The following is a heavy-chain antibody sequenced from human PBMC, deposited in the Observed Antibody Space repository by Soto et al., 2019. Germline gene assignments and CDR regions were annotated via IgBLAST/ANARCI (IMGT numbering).Heavy chain of an antibody. D-gene: IGHD1-26*01. CDR3: AKGGAIVAAGTRVYLYNAMDV. CDR2: INPNSGDT. V-gene: IGHV1-2*02. J-gene: IGHJ6*02. Sequence: ASVKVSCKASGYTFTGYYVHWLRQAPGQGLEWMGWINPNSGDTYLAQRFQGRVTMNRDTSIGTAYMELRGLTPDDTAEYYCAKGGAIVAAGTRVYLYNAMDVWGQGTTVTVS. CDR1: GYTFTGYY.